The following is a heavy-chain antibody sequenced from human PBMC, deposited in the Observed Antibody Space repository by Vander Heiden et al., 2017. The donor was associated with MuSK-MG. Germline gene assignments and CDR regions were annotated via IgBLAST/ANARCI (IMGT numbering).Heavy chain of an antibody. J-gene: IGHJ6*02. Sequence: QAQLVQSGAEVKKPGSSVKVSCKASGGTFSSYAISWVRQAPGQGLEWMGGIIPIFGTATYAQKCQGRVTITADKSTSTAYMELSSLRSEDTAVYYCARGLMGLLLWFGGDYYGMDVWGQGTTVTVSS. CDR3: ARGLMGLLLWFGGDYYGMDV. D-gene: IGHD3-10*01. V-gene: IGHV1-69*06. CDR1: GGTFSSYA. CDR2: IIPIFGTA.